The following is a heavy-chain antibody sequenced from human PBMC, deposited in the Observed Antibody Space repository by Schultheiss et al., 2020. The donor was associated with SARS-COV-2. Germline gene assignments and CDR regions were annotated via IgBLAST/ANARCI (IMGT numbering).Heavy chain of an antibody. CDR1: GGSISSSSYY. D-gene: IGHD5-18*01. V-gene: IGHV4-61*02. Sequence: SETLSLTCTVSGGSISSSSYYWSWIRQPPGKGLEWIGRIYTSGSTNYNPSLKSRVSMSVDTSKNQFSLKVNSVTAADTALYYCARGGRKTAMVTIWGQGTLVTVSS. CDR3: ARGGRKTAMVTI. J-gene: IGHJ4*02. CDR2: IYTSGST.